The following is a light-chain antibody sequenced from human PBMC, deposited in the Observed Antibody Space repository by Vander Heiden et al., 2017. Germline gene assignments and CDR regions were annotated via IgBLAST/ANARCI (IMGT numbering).Light chain of an antibody. CDR3: RHGDNLNVT. V-gene: IGKV1-33*01. CDR1: QDISNY. CDR2: DAS. Sequence: DIQLTQSPSSLSASVGDRVTITCQATQDISNYLNWYQQQPGKAPKLLIYDASNLETGVPSRFSGSGSGTDFTFTISSLQPEDLATYYCRHGDNLNVTFGQGTRLEIK. J-gene: IGKJ5*01.